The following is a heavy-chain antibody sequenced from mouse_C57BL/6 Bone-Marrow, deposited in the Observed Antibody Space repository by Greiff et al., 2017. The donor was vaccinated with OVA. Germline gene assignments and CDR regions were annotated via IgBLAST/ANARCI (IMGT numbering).Heavy chain of an antibody. CDR2: IWPGGGT. D-gene: IGHD1-1*01. Sequence: VQLQQSGPGLVAPSQSLSITCTVSGFSLTSYAISWVRQPPGKGLEWLGVIWPGGGTNYNSAPKSRLSISKDNSKSQVFLKMNSRQTDDAARYYCASIDYYDSSYLDYWGQGTTLTVSS. CDR3: ASIDYYDSSYLDY. J-gene: IGHJ2*01. V-gene: IGHV2-9-1*01. CDR1: GFSLTSYA.